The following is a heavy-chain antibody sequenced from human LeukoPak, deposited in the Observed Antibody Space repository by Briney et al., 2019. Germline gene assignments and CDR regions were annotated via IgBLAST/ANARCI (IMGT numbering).Heavy chain of an antibody. V-gene: IGHV4-59*05. CDR1: GGSISSYY. D-gene: IGHD2-2*01. CDR2: IYYSGST. J-gene: IGHJ4*02. CDR3: AREDIVVVPAEAFDY. Sequence: PSETLSLTCTVSGGSISSYYWSWIRQPPGKGLEWIGSIYYSGSTYYNPSLKSRVTISVDTSKNQFSLKLSSVTAADTAVYYCAREDIVVVPAEAFDYWGQGTLVTVSS.